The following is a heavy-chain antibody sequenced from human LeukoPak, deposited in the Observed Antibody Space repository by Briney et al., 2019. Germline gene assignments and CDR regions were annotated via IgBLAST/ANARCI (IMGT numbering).Heavy chain of an antibody. CDR2: ISSSGSTT. CDR1: GFTFSSYV. Sequence: GGSLRLSCAASGFTFSSYVMAWVRQAPGKGLEWVSAISSSGSTTYYADSVKGRFTISRDNSKNTFYLQMKSLRVEDTAVYYCAKDEVFDYWGQGTLVTVSA. V-gene: IGHV3-23*01. CDR3: AKDEVFDY. J-gene: IGHJ4*02.